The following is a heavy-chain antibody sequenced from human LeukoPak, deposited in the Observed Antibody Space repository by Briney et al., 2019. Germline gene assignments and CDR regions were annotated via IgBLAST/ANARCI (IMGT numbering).Heavy chain of an antibody. J-gene: IGHJ3*02. CDR3: AREYCSGGSCYSDAFDI. D-gene: IGHD2-15*01. CDR1: GFTFSTYS. Sequence: GGSLRLSCAASGFTFSTYSMNWVRQAPGKGLEWVSSISSSSSYIYYADSVRGRFTISRDNAKNSLFLRMNSLRAEDTAVYYCAREYCSGGSCYSDAFDIWGQGTMVTVSS. CDR2: ISSSSSYI. V-gene: IGHV3-21*01.